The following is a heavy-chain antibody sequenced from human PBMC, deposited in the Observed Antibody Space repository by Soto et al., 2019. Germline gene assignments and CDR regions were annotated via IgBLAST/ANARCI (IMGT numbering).Heavy chain of an antibody. D-gene: IGHD1-1*01. CDR1: GFTFDDYA. Sequence: EVQLVESGGGLVQPGRSLRLSCAASGFTFDDYAMHWVRQAPGKGLEWVSGITWNSGSIGYADSVKGRFTISRDSAKHSLYLQMNSLRAEDTALYYCAKGRNINLMYYFDSWGQGTLVTVAS. V-gene: IGHV3-9*01. CDR3: AKGRNINLMYYFDS. CDR2: ITWNSGSI. J-gene: IGHJ4*02.